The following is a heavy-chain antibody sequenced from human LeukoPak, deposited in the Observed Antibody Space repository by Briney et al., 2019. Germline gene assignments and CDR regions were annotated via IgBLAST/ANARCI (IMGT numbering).Heavy chain of an antibody. V-gene: IGHV3-30*04. D-gene: IGHD1-26*01. CDR1: GFTFSSYA. Sequence: GGSLRLSCAASGFTFSSYAMHWVRQAPGKGLEWVAVISYDGSNKYYADSVKGRFTISRDNSKNTLYLQMNSLRAEDTAVYYCAREWEPSLFDYWGQGTLVTVSS. CDR3: AREWEPSLFDY. J-gene: IGHJ4*02. CDR2: ISYDGSNK.